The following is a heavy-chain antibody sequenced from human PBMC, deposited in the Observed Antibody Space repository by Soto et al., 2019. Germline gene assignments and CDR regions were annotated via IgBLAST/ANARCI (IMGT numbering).Heavy chain of an antibody. D-gene: IGHD6-19*01. CDR1: GYTFTSYG. CDR3: ATQQWLGNDAFDI. CDR2: ISAYNGNT. V-gene: IGHV1-18*01. J-gene: IGHJ3*02. Sequence: APVKVSCKASGYTFTSYGISWVRQAPGQGLEWMGWISAYNGNTNYAQKLQGRVTMTTDTSTSTAYMELRSLRSDDTAVYYCATQQWLGNDAFDIWGQGTMVTVSS.